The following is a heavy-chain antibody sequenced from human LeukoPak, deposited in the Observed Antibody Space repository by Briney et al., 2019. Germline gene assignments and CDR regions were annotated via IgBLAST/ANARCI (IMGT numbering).Heavy chain of an antibody. CDR1: GFTFDDYA. CDR2: ISWNSGSI. CDR3: AKSLWSSSSGYFDY. D-gene: IGHD6-6*01. Sequence: GGSLRLSCAVSGFTFDDYAMHWVRQVPGKGLEWVSGISWNSGSIDYADSVKGRFTISRDNAKNSLYLQMNSLRAEDTALYYCAKSLWSSSSGYFDYWGQGTLVTVSS. J-gene: IGHJ4*02. V-gene: IGHV3-9*01.